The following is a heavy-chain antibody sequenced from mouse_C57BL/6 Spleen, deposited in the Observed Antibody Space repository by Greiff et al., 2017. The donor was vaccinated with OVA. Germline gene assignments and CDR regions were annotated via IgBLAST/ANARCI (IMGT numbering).Heavy chain of an antibody. V-gene: IGHV1-55*01. Sequence: QVQLQQPGAELVQPGASVKMSCKASGYTFTSYWITWVKQRPGQGLEWIGDINPGSGSTTYNEKFKSKATLTVDTSSSTAYMQLRSLTSEDSAVYYCAEGGLYDGPHNFAYWGQGTLVNGSA. D-gene: IGHD2-3*01. J-gene: IGHJ3*01. CDR1: GYTFTSYW. CDR3: AEGGLYDGPHNFAY. CDR2: INPGSGST.